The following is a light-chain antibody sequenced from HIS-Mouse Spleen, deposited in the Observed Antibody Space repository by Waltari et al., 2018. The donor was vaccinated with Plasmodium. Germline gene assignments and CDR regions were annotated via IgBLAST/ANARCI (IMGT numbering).Light chain of an antibody. V-gene: IGLV3-1*01. J-gene: IGLJ2*01. Sequence: SYELTQPPSVSVSPGQTASITCSGDKLGDKYACWYQQKPGQSPVLVIYQDSKRPSGIPVRIAGANSGNTGTLTLRGTQGMDEGDYYCQAWDSSTVVFGGGTKLTVL. CDR3: QAWDSSTVV. CDR2: QDS. CDR1: KLGDKY.